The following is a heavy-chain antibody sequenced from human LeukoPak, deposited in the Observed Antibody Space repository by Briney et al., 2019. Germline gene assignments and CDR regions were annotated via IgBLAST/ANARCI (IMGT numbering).Heavy chain of an antibody. CDR1: GFTFSSFS. CDR2: IGSSGSTI. J-gene: IGHJ6*02. D-gene: IGHD1-26*01. Sequence: GGSLRLSCAASGFTFSSFSMNWVRQAPGKGLEWVSYIGSSGSTIYYADSVKGRFTISRDNAKNSLYLQMNSLRAEDTAVYYCARDKWELHYYYYGMDVWGQGTTVTVSS. V-gene: IGHV3-48*01. CDR3: ARDKWELHYYYYGMDV.